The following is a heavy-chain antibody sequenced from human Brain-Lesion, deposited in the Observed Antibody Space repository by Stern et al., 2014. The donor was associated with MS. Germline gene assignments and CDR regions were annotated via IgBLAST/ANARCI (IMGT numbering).Heavy chain of an antibody. J-gene: IGHJ4*02. Sequence: QLQLQESGPGLVKPSETLSLICTVSGDSISRSSHYWGWIRQPPGRGLEWIGSIYYSGTTYYNPSLKSRPPIPVHPPKTHFPLNLSSVTAADTAVYYCARVNDFWSGYYFDYFDYWGQGILVTVSS. CDR1: GDSISRSSHY. CDR3: ARVNDFWSGYYFDYFDY. V-gene: IGHV4-39*02. CDR2: IYYSGTT. D-gene: IGHD3-3*01.